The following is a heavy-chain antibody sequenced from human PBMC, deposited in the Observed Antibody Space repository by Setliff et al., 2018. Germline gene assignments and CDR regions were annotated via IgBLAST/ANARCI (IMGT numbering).Heavy chain of an antibody. V-gene: IGHV4-39*07. CDR3: AREQWLDPPGYYYMDV. CDR2: SYYIGNT. CDR1: GGSISGSGHY. J-gene: IGHJ6*03. Sequence: SETLSLTCTVSGGSISGSGHYWGWIRQPPGKGLEWIGSSYYIGNTYSNPSLQSRVTISVDTSTNQFSLKMSSVTAADMAVYYCAREQWLDPPGYYYMDVWAKGTTVTVSS. D-gene: IGHD6-19*01.